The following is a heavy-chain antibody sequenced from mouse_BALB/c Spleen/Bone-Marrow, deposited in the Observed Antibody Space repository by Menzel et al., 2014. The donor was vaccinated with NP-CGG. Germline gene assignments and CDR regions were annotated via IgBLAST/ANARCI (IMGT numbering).Heavy chain of an antibody. CDR2: ISNGGGST. D-gene: IGHD2-4*01. V-gene: IGHV5-12*02. CDR3: ARPTIYYDYDGYAMDY. J-gene: IGHJ4*01. Sequence: EVQLVESGGGLVQPGGSLKLSCATSGFTFSDYYMYWVRQTLEKRLEWVAYISNGGGSTYYPDTVKGRFTISRDNAKNTLYLQMSRLKSEDTAMYYCARPTIYYDYDGYAMDYWGQGTSVTVSS. CDR1: GFTFSDYY.